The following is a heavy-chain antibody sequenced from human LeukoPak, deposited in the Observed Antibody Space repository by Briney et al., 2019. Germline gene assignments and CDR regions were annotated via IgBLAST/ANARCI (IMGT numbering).Heavy chain of an antibody. CDR1: GGTFSSYA. CDR2: IIPIFGTA. J-gene: IGHJ4*02. Sequence: SGKVSCKASGGTFSSYAISWVRQAPGQGLEWMGGIIPIFGTANYAQKFQGRVTITTDESTSTAYMELSSLRSEDTAVYYCARAFSGYSYGYGYWGQGTLVTVSS. CDR3: ARAFSGYSYGYGY. D-gene: IGHD5-18*01. V-gene: IGHV1-69*05.